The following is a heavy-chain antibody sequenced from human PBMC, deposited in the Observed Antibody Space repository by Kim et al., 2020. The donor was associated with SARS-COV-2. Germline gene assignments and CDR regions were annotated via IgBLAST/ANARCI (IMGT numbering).Heavy chain of an antibody. V-gene: IGHV3-49*04. CDR3: VAYYYDSSGQFDP. D-gene: IGHD3-22*01. Sequence: GGSLRLSCTASGFTFGDYAMSWVRQAPGKGLEWVGFIRSKAYGGTTEYAASVKGRFTISRDDSKSIAYLQMNSLKTEDTAVYYCVAYYYDSSGQFDPWGQGTLVTVSS. J-gene: IGHJ5*02. CDR1: GFTFGDYA. CDR2: IRSKAYGGTT.